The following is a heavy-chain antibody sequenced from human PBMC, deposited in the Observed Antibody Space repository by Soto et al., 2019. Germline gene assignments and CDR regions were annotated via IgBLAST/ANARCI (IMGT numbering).Heavy chain of an antibody. CDR2: IYYSGST. J-gene: IGHJ6*03. CDR3: ARVLRERSGFTGSRHYYYYHYMED. V-gene: IGHV4-31*02. D-gene: IGHD3-9*01. Sequence: SEALSLTCTVSGDSISGGAYWSWIRQHPGKGLEWIGYIYYSGSTYYNPSLKSRLTISLETSNNQFSLKLSSVTAADTAVYYSARVLRERSGFTGSRHYYYYHYMEDWGQGTTVNVS. CDR1: GDSISGGAY.